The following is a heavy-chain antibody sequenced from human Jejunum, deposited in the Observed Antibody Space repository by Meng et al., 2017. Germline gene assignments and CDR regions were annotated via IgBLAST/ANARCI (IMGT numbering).Heavy chain of an antibody. D-gene: IGHD3/OR15-3a*01. V-gene: IGHV1-69*13. J-gene: IGHJ6*01. CDR3: ARGDCWTGYQSYIYYFVMDV. CDR1: GGTITNYG. Sequence: SVKVSCKASGGTITNYGVSCVRLAPGQGLEWMGGIVPGFGSPNYAQKFQGRVTITADESSSTAYMELSSLRSENTAEYYCARGDCWTGYQSYIYYFVMDVWGQGTTVTGSS. CDR2: IVPGFGSP.